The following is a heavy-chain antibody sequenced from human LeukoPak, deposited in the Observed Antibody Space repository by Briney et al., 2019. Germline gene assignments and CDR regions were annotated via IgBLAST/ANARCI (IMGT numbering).Heavy chain of an antibody. V-gene: IGHV3-23*01. Sequence: PGGSLRLSCAASGFTFSSYAMSWVRQAPGKGLEWVSAISGSGGSTYYADSVKGRFTISRDNSKNTLYLQMNSLRAEDTAVYYCARDVKGLWFGELFESLFDYWGQGTLVTVSS. J-gene: IGHJ4*02. CDR1: GFTFSSYA. CDR3: ARDVKGLWFGELFESLFDY. CDR2: ISGSGGST. D-gene: IGHD3-10*01.